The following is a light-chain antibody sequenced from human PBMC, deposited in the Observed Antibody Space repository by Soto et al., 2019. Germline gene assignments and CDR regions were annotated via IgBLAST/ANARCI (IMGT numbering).Light chain of an antibody. CDR3: QQLNHYPRT. CDR1: QGISSY. Sequence: DIQLAQSPSCLAAAGGDRVTISCRSSQGISSYLAWYQQKPGKAPKLLISAASTLQSGVPSRFSGSGHGTEFTLTIPSLQPEDSAPYYCQQLNHYPRTFGQGTKVDIK. V-gene: IGKV1-9*01. CDR2: AAS. J-gene: IGKJ1*01.